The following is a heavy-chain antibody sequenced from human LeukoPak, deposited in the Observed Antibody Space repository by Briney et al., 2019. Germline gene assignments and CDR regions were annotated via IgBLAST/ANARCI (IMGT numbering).Heavy chain of an antibody. Sequence: SETLSLTCTVSGGSLSSSSYYWGWIRQPPGKGLEWIGTVYYSGSTNYNPSLKSRVTISVDTSKNQFSLNLSSVTAADTAVYYCARGPPGKENAFDIWGQGTMVTVSS. CDR1: GGSLSSSSYY. V-gene: IGHV4-39*07. J-gene: IGHJ3*02. CDR2: VYYSGST. CDR3: ARGPPGKENAFDI. D-gene: IGHD2-2*01.